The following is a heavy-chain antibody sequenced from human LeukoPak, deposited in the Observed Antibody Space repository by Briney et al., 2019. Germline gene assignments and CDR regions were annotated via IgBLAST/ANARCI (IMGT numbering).Heavy chain of an antibody. CDR1: GGSIIIYY. CDR2: IYTSGST. V-gene: IGHV4-4*07. D-gene: IGHD3-22*01. J-gene: IGHJ3*02. CDR3: ARPRPYYYDSSGRGVADAFDI. Sequence: SETLSLTCTVPGGSIIIYYWSCIWQPAGKGLEWIGRIYTSGSTNYNPSLKSRVTISVDTSKNQFSLKLSSVTATDTAVYYCARPRPYYYDSSGRGVADAFDIWGQGTIVTVSS.